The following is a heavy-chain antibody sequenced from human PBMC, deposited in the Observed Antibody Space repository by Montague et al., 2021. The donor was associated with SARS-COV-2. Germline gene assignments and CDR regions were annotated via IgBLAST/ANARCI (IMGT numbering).Heavy chain of an antibody. CDR1: GFTFSDYS. CDR2: ISARGGNK. V-gene: IGHV3-30*04. J-gene: IGHJ4*02. CDR3: ARRPLGLAIDY. D-gene: IGHD7-27*01. Sequence: SLRLSCVASGFTFSDYSFRGVRQAPGKGLEWVAVISARGGNKFYXDSVKGRFTISRDNSQDTLFLEMNSLRMDDTAIYYCARRPLGLAIDYWGQGTLVTVSS.